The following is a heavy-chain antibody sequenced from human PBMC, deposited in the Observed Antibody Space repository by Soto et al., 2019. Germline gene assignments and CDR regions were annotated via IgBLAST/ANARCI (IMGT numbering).Heavy chain of an antibody. J-gene: IGHJ4*02. CDR2: IRAQNGNT. D-gene: IGHD6-19*01. CDR3: ARDRGSSGWYSFDY. CDR1: GYTFTTYG. V-gene: IGHV1-18*01. Sequence: QVQLVQSGAEVKKPGASVKVACKASGYTFTTYGISWVRQAPGQGLEWMGWIRAQNGNTNYAQKFQDRVNMTTDTSTSTAYMEMRSLRSDDTAVYYCARDRGSSGWYSFDYWGQGTLVTVSS.